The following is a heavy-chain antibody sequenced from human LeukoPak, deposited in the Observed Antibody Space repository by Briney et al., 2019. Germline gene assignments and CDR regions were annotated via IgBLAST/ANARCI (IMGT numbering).Heavy chain of an antibody. D-gene: IGHD3-9*01. CDR1: GFTFSTSA. CDR2: ISGSGGST. Sequence: PGGSLRLSCAASGFTFSTSAMNWVRQAPGKGLEWVSAISGSGGSTYYADSVKGRFTISRDNSKNTLYLQMNSLRAEDTAVYYCAKGAYYDILTGYYKRNYFDYWGQGALVTVSS. CDR3: AKGAYYDILTGYYKRNYFDY. J-gene: IGHJ4*02. V-gene: IGHV3-23*01.